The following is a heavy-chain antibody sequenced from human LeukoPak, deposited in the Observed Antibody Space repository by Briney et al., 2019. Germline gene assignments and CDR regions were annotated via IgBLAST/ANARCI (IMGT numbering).Heavy chain of an antibody. CDR2: IIPIFGTA. CDR3: ASEGRPYYSTSGSHVYMAYSYIDV. Sequence: SVKVSCKASGGTFSSYAISWVRQAPGQGLEWMGGIIPIFGTANYAQKFQDRVTITADASSSTAYMELSSLRSEDTAVYYCASEGRPYYSTSGSHVYMAYSYIDVWGKGTTVIVSS. D-gene: IGHD3-16*01. J-gene: IGHJ6*03. V-gene: IGHV1-69*13. CDR1: GGTFSSYA.